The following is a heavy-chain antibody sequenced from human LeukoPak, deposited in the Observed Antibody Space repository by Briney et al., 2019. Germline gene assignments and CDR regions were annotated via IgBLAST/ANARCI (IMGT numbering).Heavy chain of an antibody. J-gene: IGHJ3*02. V-gene: IGHV3-48*02. CDR2: ISSSSSTI. Sequence: PGGSLRLSCAASGFTFNSYNMNWVRQAPGKGLEWVSYISSSSSTIYYADSVKGRFTISRDSAKTSLFLQMNSLRDEDTAVYYCARAYSSSSGRDAFDSWGLGTLGTVSS. CDR1: GFTFNSYN. CDR3: ARAYSSSSGRDAFDS. D-gene: IGHD6-6*01.